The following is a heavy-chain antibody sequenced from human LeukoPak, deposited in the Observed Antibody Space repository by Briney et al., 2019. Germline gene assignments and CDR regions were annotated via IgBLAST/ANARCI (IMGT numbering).Heavy chain of an antibody. Sequence: PGGSLRLSCAASGFIFCSYAMNWVRQPPGKGLEWIGEINHRGSTNYNPSVKSRVTISVDTSKNQFYLKLSSVTAADTAVYYCARRAMIRGFPPDYWGQGTLVTVSS. J-gene: IGHJ4*02. D-gene: IGHD3-22*01. CDR3: ARRAMIRGFPPDY. V-gene: IGHV4-34*01. CDR2: INHRGST. CDR1: GFIFCSYA.